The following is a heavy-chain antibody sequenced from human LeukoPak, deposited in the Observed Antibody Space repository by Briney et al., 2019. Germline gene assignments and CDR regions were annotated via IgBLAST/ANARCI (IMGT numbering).Heavy chain of an antibody. CDR1: GFTFSSYW. Sequence: GGSLRLSCAASGFTFSSYWMSWVRQAPGKGLEWVANIKQDGSEKYYVDSVKGRFIISRDNAKNSLYLQMNSLRAEDTAVYYCAKGAFRDQVQGYYYMDVWGKGTTVTVSS. CDR2: IKQDGSEK. D-gene: IGHD3-10*01. V-gene: IGHV3-7*01. J-gene: IGHJ6*03. CDR3: AKGAFRDQVQGYYYMDV.